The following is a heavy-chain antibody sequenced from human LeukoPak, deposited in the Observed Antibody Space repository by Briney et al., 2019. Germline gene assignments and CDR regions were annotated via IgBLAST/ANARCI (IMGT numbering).Heavy chain of an antibody. Sequence: GGSLRLSCAASGFTFSIYAMSWVRQAPGKGLEWVSSITSNGAGTFYADSVNDRFTISRDNFKNTLFLQMNSLRAEDTAVYYCAKARWSASFGSGSYDGAFDIWGQGTKVTVSS. J-gene: IGHJ3*02. CDR3: AKARWSASFGSGSYDGAFDI. CDR1: GFTFSIYA. CDR2: ITSNGAGT. D-gene: IGHD3-10*01. V-gene: IGHV3-23*01.